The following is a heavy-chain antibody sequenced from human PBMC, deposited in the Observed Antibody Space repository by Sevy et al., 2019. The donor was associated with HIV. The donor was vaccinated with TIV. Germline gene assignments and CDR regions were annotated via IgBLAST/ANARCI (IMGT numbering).Heavy chain of an antibody. CDR2: INPSSGSI. CDR1: GYVFTSYY. CDR3: ARGMSAFHFFD. J-gene: IGHJ1*01. D-gene: IGHD3-3*02. Sequence: ASVKVSCKASGYVFTSYYINWVRQAPRQGLEWMGTINPSSGSISYSQKIQGRVTMTRDTSTSTVYMELNSLRSDDTAKYYCARGMSAFHFFDWGQGTLVTVSS. V-gene: IGHV1-46*01.